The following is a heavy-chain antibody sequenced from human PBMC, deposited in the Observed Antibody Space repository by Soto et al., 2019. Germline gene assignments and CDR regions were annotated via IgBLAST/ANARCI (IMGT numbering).Heavy chain of an antibody. V-gene: IGHV3-53*01. CDR3: ARGPPALDY. CDR1: GFTVSSNY. CDR2: IYSGGRT. Sequence: GGSLRLSCVASGFTVSSNYMSWVRQAPGKGLEWVSVIYSGGRTYYADSVKGRFTISRDNSKNTLYLQMNSLRTEDTAVYYCARGPPALDYWGQGTLVTVSS. J-gene: IGHJ4*02.